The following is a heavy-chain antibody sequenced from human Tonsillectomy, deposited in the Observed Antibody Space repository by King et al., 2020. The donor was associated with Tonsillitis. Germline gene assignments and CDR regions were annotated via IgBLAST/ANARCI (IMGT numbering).Heavy chain of an antibody. CDR2: IIPIFGTA. CDR3: AREGGVMVNDAFDI. D-gene: IGHD3-16*01. CDR1: GGTFSSYA. Sequence: QLVQSGAEVKKPGSSVKVSCKASGGTFSSYAISWVRQAPGQGLEWVGGIIPIFGTANYEQKFQGRGTITADESKSTAYMGVSSLRSEDTAVYYCAREGGVMVNDAFDIWGQGTMVTVSS. V-gene: IGHV1-69*01. J-gene: IGHJ3*02.